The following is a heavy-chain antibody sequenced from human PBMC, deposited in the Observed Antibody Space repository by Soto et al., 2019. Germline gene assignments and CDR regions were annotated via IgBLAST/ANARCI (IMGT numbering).Heavy chain of an antibody. CDR2: INAGNGNT. Sequence: ASVKVSCKTSGYTFTSYAMHWVRQAPGQRLEWMGWINAGNGNTKYSQKFQGRVTITRDTSASTAYMEMSSLRSEDTAVYYCAGAMADILPGYSLNWFDTWGQGTLVTVSS. J-gene: IGHJ5*02. CDR3: AGAMADILPGYSLNWFDT. D-gene: IGHD3-9*01. CDR1: GYTFTSYA. V-gene: IGHV1-3*01.